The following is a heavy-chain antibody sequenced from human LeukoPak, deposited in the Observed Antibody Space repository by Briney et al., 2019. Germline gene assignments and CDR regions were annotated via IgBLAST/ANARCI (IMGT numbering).Heavy chain of an antibody. CDR3: AREAIAGLDY. D-gene: IGHD2-21*01. CDR1: GGSISSYY. J-gene: IGHJ4*02. V-gene: IGHV4-59*12. Sequence: SETLSLTCTVSGGSISSYYWRWIRQPPGKGLEWIGYIYYSGSTNYNPSLKSRVTISVDTSKNQFSLKLSSVTAADTAVYYCAREAIAGLDYWGQGTLVTVSS. CDR2: IYYSGST.